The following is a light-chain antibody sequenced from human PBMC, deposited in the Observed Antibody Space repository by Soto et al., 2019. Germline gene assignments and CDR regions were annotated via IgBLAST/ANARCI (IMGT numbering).Light chain of an antibody. CDR2: GAS. J-gene: IGKJ5*01. CDR1: QSVSSN. CDR3: QQYGSSPIT. V-gene: IGKV3-15*01. Sequence: EIVMTQSPATLSVSPWERATLSCRASQSVSSNLAWYQQKPGQAPRPLIYGASTRATGIPARFSGNGSGTDFTLTISSLEPEDFAVYYCQQYGSSPITFGQGTRLEIK.